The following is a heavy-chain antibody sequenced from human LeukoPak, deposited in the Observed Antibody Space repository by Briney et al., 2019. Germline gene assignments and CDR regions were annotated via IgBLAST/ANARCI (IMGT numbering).Heavy chain of an antibody. V-gene: IGHV3-23*01. CDR1: GFTFSSYA. CDR3: AKSDYDFWSGSL. J-gene: IGHJ4*02. CDR2: ISGSGGST. D-gene: IGHD3-3*01. Sequence: GGSLRLSCAASGFTFSSYAMSWVRQAPGKGGEWVSAISGSGGSTYYADSVKGRFTISRDNSKNTLYLQMNSLRAEDTAVYYCAKSDYDFWSGSLWGQGTLVTVSS.